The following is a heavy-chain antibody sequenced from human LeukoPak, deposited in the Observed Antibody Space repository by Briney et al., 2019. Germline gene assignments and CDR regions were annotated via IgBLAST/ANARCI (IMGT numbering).Heavy chain of an antibody. V-gene: IGHV1-2*02. D-gene: IGHD1-26*01. Sequence: ASVKVSCKASGYTFTGYYMHWVRQAPGQGLEWMGWINPDSGGTNYAQKFQGRVTMTRDTSISTAYMELSRLRSDDTAVYYCARGWEADDAFDIWGQGTMVTVSS. CDR3: ARGWEADDAFDI. J-gene: IGHJ3*02. CDR1: GYTFTGYY. CDR2: INPDSGGT.